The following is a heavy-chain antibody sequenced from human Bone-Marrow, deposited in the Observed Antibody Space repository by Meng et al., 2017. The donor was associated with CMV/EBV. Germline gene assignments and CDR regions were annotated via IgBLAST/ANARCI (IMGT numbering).Heavy chain of an antibody. CDR1: GFTFSSYG. V-gene: IGHV3-21*01. CDR3: AKGRSDSWHQLDH. D-gene: IGHD6-13*01. J-gene: IGHJ4*02. Sequence: GESLKISCSASGFTFSSYGMHWVRQAPGKGLEWVSSISSSSSYIYYADSVKGRFTISRDNSKNMMYLQMNSLRPEDTALYYCAKGRSDSWHQLDHWGQGTLVTVSS. CDR2: ISSSSSYI.